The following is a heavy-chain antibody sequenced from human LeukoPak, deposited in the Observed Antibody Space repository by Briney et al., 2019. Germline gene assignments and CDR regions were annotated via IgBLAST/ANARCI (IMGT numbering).Heavy chain of an antibody. J-gene: IGHJ4*02. CDR3: AKDGIVLMVYATYFDY. CDR2: IRYDGSNK. V-gene: IGHV3-30*02. Sequence: TGGSLRPSCAASGFTFSSYGMHWVRQAPGKGLKWVAFIRYDGSNKYYADSVKGRFTISRDNSKNTLYLQMNSLRAEDTAVYYCAKDGIVLMVYATYFDYWGQGTLVTVSS. CDR1: GFTFSSYG. D-gene: IGHD2-8*01.